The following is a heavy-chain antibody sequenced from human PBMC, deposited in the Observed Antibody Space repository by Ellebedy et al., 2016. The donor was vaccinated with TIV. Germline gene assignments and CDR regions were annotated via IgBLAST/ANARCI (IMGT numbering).Heavy chain of an antibody. CDR1: GFTFSSYS. D-gene: IGHD3-16*01. CDR3: AIATVMIHFQY. J-gene: IGHJ4*02. V-gene: IGHV3-21*01. Sequence: GGSLRLSCAASGFTFSSYSINWVRQAPGKGLEWVSSISSSSTYIYYADSVKGRFTISRDNAKNSLYLQMNSLRVEDTAVYYCAIATVMIHFQYWGQGTLVTVSS. CDR2: ISSSSTYI.